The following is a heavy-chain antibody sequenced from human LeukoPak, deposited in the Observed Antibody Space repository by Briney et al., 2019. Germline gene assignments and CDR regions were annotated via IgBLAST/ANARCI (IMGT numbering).Heavy chain of an antibody. D-gene: IGHD3-22*01. CDR3: AAAVITTYWFDP. Sequence: SVKVSCKASGGTFSSYAISWVRQAPGQGLEWMGGIFPIFGTANYAQKFQGRVTITADESTSTAYMELSSLRSEDTAVYYCAAAVITTYWFDPRGQGTLVTVSS. J-gene: IGHJ5*02. CDR2: IFPIFGTA. V-gene: IGHV1-69*13. CDR1: GGTFSSYA.